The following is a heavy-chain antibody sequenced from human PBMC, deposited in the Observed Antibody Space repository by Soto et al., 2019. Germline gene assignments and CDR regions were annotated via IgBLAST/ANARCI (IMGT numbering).Heavy chain of an antibody. CDR3: ASLYGDYVDS. J-gene: IGHJ4*02. CDR2: IYYSGST. Sequence: SETLSLTCTVSGGSISSRSYYWGWIRQPPGKGLEWIANIYYSGSTYYNPSLKSRVTISVDTSQNQFSLKLSSVTAADTAVYYCASLYGDYVDSWGQGTLVTVSS. V-gene: IGHV4-39*01. CDR1: GGSISSRSYY. D-gene: IGHD4-17*01.